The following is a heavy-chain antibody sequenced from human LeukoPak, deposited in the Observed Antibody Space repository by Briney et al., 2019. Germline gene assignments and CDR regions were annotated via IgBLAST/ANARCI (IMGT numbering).Heavy chain of an antibody. V-gene: IGHV3-21*01. CDR1: GYTFSSYS. Sequence: GGSLRLSCAASGYTFSSYSMNWVRHAPGKGLEWVSSISSSSSYIYYADSVKGRFTISRDNAKNSLYLQMNSLRAEDTAVYYCARDLSLNWFDPWGQGTLVTVSS. CDR2: ISSSSSYI. J-gene: IGHJ5*02. D-gene: IGHD2/OR15-2a*01. CDR3: ARDLSLNWFDP.